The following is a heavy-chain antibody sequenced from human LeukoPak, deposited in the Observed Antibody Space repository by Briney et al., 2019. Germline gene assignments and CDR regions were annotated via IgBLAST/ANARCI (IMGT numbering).Heavy chain of an antibody. CDR1: GYTFTSYG. D-gene: IGHD6-13*01. V-gene: IGHV1-18*01. CDR2: ISAYNGNT. CDR3: ARGGSSSWYGGWFDP. J-gene: IGHJ5*02. Sequence: GASVKVSCKASGYTFTSYGISWVRQAPGQGLEWMGWISAYNGNTNYAQKLQGRVTMTIDTSTSTAYMELRSLRSDDTAVYYCARGGSSSWYGGWFDPWGQGTLVTVSS.